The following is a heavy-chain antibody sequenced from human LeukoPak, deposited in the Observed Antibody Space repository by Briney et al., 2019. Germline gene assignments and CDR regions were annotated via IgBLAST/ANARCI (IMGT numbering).Heavy chain of an antibody. CDR1: GYTFTGYY. CDR3: AREGADYDILTGYYRSYYMDV. Sequence: ASVKVSCKASGYTFTGYYMHWVRQAPGQGLEWMGWINPNSGGTNYAQKFQGRVTMTRDTSISTAYMELSRLRSDDTAVYYCAREGADYDILTGYYRSYYMDVWGKGTTVTISS. CDR2: INPNSGGT. V-gene: IGHV1-2*02. J-gene: IGHJ6*03. D-gene: IGHD3-9*01.